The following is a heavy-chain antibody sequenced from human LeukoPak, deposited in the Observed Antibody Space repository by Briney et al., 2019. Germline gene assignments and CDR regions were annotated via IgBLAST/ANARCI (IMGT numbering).Heavy chain of an antibody. D-gene: IGHD2-2*01. V-gene: IGHV4-30-2*01. CDR1: GGSISSGGYY. J-gene: IGHJ4*02. CDR2: IYHSGST. Sequence: SQTLSLTCTVSGGSISSGGYYWSWIRQPPGKGLEWIGYIYHSGSTYYNPSLKSRVTISVDRSKNQFSLKLSSVTAADTAVYYCARDAPYCSSTSCSRFDYWGQGTLVTVSS. CDR3: ARDAPYCSSTSCSRFDY.